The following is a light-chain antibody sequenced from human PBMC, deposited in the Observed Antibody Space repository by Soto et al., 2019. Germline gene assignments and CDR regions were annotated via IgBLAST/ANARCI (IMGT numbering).Light chain of an antibody. CDR1: QSVSFN. Sequence: EIVMTQSPATLSVSPGERATLSCRASQSVSFNLAWYQQKPGQAPRLLIYGASTRATGKPARFSGSGSGTEFTLTISSLQSEDFAVYYCQQYNNLPATFGQGTKVEIK. CDR3: QQYNNLPAT. V-gene: IGKV3-15*01. J-gene: IGKJ1*01. CDR2: GAS.